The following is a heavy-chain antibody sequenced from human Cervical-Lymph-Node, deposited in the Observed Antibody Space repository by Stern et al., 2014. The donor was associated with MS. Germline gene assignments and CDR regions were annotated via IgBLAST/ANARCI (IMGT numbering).Heavy chain of an antibody. D-gene: IGHD6-19*01. Sequence: VQLVRSGAEMKKPGASVTVSCKTSGFALAIYGITWVRQAPGQGLEWMGSIKFNNGKTNYAEKVQGRVSMTTDPSTSTAYMELRSLTSDDTAVYYCARGPGPHSSGWSGDYWGQGTLVTVSS. CDR3: ARGPGPHSSGWSGDY. CDR1: GFALAIYG. V-gene: IGHV1-18*01. CDR2: IKFNNGKT. J-gene: IGHJ4*02.